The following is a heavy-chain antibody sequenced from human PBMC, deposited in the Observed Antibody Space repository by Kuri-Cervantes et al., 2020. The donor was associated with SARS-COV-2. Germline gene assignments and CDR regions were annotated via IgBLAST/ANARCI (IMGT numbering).Heavy chain of an antibody. Sequence: SLRLSCAASGFTFSSYAMHWVRQAPGKGLEWVAVISYDGSNKYYADSVKGRFTISRDNSKNTLHLQMNSLRAEDTAVYYCARTLGEDIVVVPAATFDYWGQGTLVTVSS. J-gene: IGHJ4*02. D-gene: IGHD2-2*01. CDR2: ISYDGSNK. V-gene: IGHV3-30-3*01. CDR3: ARTLGEDIVVVPAATFDY. CDR1: GFTFSSYA.